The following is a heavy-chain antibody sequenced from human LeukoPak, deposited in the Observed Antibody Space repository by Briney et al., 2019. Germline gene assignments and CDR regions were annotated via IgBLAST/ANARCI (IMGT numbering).Heavy chain of an antibody. CDR2: IWYDGSNK. CDR1: GFTFSSYG. V-gene: IGHV3-33*06. D-gene: IGHD3-10*01. J-gene: IGHJ4*02. CDR3: AKSAEVDYYGSGSYIDY. Sequence: GGSLRLXCAASGFTFSSYGMHWVRQAPGKGLEWVAVIWYDGSNKYYADSVKGRFTISRDNSKNTLYLQMNSLRAEDTAVYYCAKSAEVDYYGSGSYIDYWGQGTLVTVSS.